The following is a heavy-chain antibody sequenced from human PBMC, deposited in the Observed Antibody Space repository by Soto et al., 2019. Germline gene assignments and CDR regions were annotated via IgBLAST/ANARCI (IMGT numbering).Heavy chain of an antibody. J-gene: IGHJ4*02. CDR3: ARDNGYGHFDS. CDR1: GASISSGRSY. Sequence: SETLSLTCTVSGASISSGRSYWSWIRQHPGKGLEWIGYMFYSGSTYYHPSLKSRVNISADTSKNQFSLRLTSVTPADTAVYYCARDNGYGHFDSWGQGTLVTVSS. D-gene: IGHD5-12*01. CDR2: MFYSGST. V-gene: IGHV4-31*03.